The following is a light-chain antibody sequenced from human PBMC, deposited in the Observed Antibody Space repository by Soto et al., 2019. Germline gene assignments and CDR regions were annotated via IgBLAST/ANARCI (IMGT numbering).Light chain of an antibody. J-gene: IGKJ1*01. V-gene: IGKV3-20*01. Sequence: DIVLTKSPGPLSLPQGERATLSCRTSQSVSTTYLAWYQQKPGQAPRLIIYGASNRATGIPYRFSGSGSGTDFTITISRLEPEDFAVYYCHQYSVSSWEFGQGTQVEI. CDR3: HQYSVSSWE. CDR2: GAS. CDR1: QSVSTTY.